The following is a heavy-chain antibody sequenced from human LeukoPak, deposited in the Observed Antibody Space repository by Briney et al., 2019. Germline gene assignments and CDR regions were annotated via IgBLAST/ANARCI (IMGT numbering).Heavy chain of an antibody. V-gene: IGHV3-21*05. CDR3: ARDPPSFAY. CDR1: GFTFSSYS. CDR2: ISRSSSPV. J-gene: IGHJ4*02. Sequence: PGGSLRLSCVVSGFTFSSYSMNWVRQAPGKGLEWVSYISRSSSPVYYADSVKGRFTISRDNAKNSLYLQMNSLRAEDTAVYYCARDPPSFAYWGQGTLVTVSS.